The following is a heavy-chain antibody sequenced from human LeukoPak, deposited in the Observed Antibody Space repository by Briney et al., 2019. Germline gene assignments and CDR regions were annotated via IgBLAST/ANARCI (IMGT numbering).Heavy chain of an antibody. CDR3: ARAIQLYYFDY. V-gene: IGHV3-21*01. Sequence: GGSLRLSCAASGFTFSSYSMNWVRHAPGKGLEWVSSISSSSSYIYYADSVKGRLTISRDNAKNSLYLQMNSLRAEDTAVYYCARAIQLYYFDYWGQGTLVTVSS. CDR2: ISSSSSYI. CDR1: GFTFSSYS. D-gene: IGHD1-1*01. J-gene: IGHJ4*02.